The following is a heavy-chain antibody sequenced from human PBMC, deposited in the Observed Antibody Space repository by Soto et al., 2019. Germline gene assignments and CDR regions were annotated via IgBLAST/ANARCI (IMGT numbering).Heavy chain of an antibody. V-gene: IGHV1-69*01. D-gene: IGHD2-15*01. J-gene: IGHJ6*02. CDR1: GGTFSSYA. CDR3: ATGYCSGGSCYAYYYYGMDV. Sequence: QVQLVQSGAEVKKPGSSVKVSCKASGGTFSSYAISWVRQAPGQGLEWMGGIIPIFGTANYAQKFQGRVTISEDESTSTAYMELSSLRSEDTAVYYCATGYCSGGSCYAYYYYGMDVWGQGTTVTVSS. CDR2: IIPIFGTA.